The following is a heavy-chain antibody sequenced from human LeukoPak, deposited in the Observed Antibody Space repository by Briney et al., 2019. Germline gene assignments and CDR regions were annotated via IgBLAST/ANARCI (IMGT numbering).Heavy chain of an antibody. CDR1: GGTFSSYA. CDR3: ARYSSGWYPGYYYYGMDV. Sequence: GASVKVSCTASGGTFSSYAISWVRQAPGQGLEWMGGIIPIFGTANYAQKFQGRVTITADESTSTAYMELSSLRSEDTAVYYCARYSSGWYPGYYYYGMDVWGKGTTVTVSS. J-gene: IGHJ6*04. D-gene: IGHD6-19*01. V-gene: IGHV1-69*01. CDR2: IIPIFGTA.